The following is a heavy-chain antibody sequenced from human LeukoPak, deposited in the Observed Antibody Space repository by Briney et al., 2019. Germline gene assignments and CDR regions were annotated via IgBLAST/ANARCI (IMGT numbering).Heavy chain of an antibody. V-gene: IGHV3-7*01. CDR1: GFTFSSYW. D-gene: IGHD3-22*01. Sequence: GGSLRLSCAASGFTFSSYWMSWVRQAPGKGLEWVANIKQDGSEKYYVDSVKGRFTISRDNAKNSLYLQMNSLRAEDTAVYYWARNPNSSGYYSPPDLDYGGQGTRVTVFS. CDR3: ARNPNSSGYYSPPDLDY. J-gene: IGHJ4*02. CDR2: IKQDGSEK.